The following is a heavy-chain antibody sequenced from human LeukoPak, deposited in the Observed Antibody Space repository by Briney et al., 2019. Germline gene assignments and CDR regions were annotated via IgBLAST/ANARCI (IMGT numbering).Heavy chain of an antibody. CDR1: GGSISSSYYY. Sequence: SETLSLTCTVSGGSISSSYYYWGWIRQPPGKGLEWIGEINHSGSTNYNPSLKSRVTISVDTSKNQFSLKLSSVTAADTAVYYCARRYGSGNGNWFDPWGQGTLVTVSS. J-gene: IGHJ5*02. CDR3: ARRYGSGNGNWFDP. D-gene: IGHD3-10*01. CDR2: INHSGST. V-gene: IGHV4-39*07.